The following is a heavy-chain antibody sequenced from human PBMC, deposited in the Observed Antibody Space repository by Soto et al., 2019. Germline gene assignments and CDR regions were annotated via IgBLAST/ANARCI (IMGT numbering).Heavy chain of an antibody. CDR2: IKEDGSET. D-gene: IGHD3-16*01. J-gene: IGHJ5*02. CDR3: VRDWA. Sequence: EVQLVESGGGLVQPGGSLRLSCAASGFTFSDFWMSWVRQAPGKGLEWVANIKEDGSETDYVDSVKGRFTISRDNARNSLDLQMDSLRAEDTAVYYCVRDWAWCQGTLVTVSS. CDR1: GFTFSDFW. V-gene: IGHV3-7*05.